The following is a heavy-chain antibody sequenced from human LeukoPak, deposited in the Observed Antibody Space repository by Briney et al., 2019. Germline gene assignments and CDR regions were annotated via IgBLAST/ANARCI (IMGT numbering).Heavy chain of an antibody. CDR1: GFIFSSYG. Sequence: QSGGSLSLSCAASGFIFSSYGMHWVRQSPGKGLEWVAFIRYEGSNKYYADSVKGRFTISRDNSKNTLYLQMNSLRAEDTAVYYCAKDRYYDSSGRPSLDYWGQGTLVTVSS. CDR2: IRYEGSNK. CDR3: AKDRYYDSSGRPSLDY. D-gene: IGHD3-22*01. J-gene: IGHJ4*02. V-gene: IGHV3-30*02.